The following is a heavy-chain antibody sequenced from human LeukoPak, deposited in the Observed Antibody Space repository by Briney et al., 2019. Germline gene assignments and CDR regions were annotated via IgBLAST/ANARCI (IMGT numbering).Heavy chain of an antibody. CDR2: INPSGGSP. J-gene: IGHJ4*02. Sequence: ASVKVSCKASGYTFTTYYIHWVRQAPGQGLEWLGIINPSGGSPTYAQKFQGRVTMTRDTSTSTVYMELSNLRSDDTAVYYCARVGSVDTSGYYDYWGQGTLVTVSS. CDR1: GYTFTTYY. CDR3: ARVGSVDTSGYYDY. D-gene: IGHD3-22*01. V-gene: IGHV1-46*01.